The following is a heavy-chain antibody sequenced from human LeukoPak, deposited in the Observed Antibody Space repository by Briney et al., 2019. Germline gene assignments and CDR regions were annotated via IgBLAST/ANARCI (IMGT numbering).Heavy chain of an antibody. V-gene: IGHV4-34*01. J-gene: IGHJ4*02. CDR2: INHSGSS. Sequence: PSETLSLTCAVFGGSFSNYYWSWIRQPPGKGLEWIGEINHSGSSNYNPSLKSRVTISVDTSKNQFSLKLSSVTAADTAVYYCARDNSVDLTTMIIFDHWGQGTLVTVSS. CDR3: ARDNSVDLTTMIIFDH. CDR1: GGSFSNYY. D-gene: IGHD3-16*01.